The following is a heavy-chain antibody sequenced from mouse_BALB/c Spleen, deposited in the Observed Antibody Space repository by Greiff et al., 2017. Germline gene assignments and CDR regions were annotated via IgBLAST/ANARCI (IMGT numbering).Heavy chain of an antibody. Sequence: VQLKESGPELVKPGASMKISCKASGYSFTGYFMNWVMQSHGKSLEWIGRINPYNGDTFYNQKFKGKATLTVDKSSSTAHMELRSLASEDSAVYYCARYGYDDPWFAYWGQGTLVTVSA. D-gene: IGHD2-2*01. CDR2: INPYNGDT. J-gene: IGHJ3*01. CDR3: ARYGYDDPWFAY. CDR1: GYSFTGYF. V-gene: IGHV1-20*02.